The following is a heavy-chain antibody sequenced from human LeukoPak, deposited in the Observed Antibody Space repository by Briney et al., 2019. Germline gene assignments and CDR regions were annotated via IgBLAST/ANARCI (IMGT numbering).Heavy chain of an antibody. J-gene: IGHJ4*02. Sequence: PSETLSLTCAVYGGSFSGYYWSWIRQPPGKGLEWIGEINHSGSTIYNPSLKSRVTISVDTSKNQFSLKLSSVTAADTAVYYCARVTVSYSSSHPLDYWGQGTLVTVSS. CDR1: GGSFSGYY. CDR2: INHSGST. CDR3: ARVTVSYSSSHPLDY. D-gene: IGHD6-13*01. V-gene: IGHV4-34*01.